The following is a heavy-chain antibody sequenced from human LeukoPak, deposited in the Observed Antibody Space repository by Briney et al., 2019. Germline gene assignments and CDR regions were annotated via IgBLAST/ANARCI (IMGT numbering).Heavy chain of an antibody. CDR1: GGAISTYY. Sequence: SETLSLTCTVSGGAISTYYWSWIRQPPGKGLEWIGYIYYSGNTNYNPSLKSRLTTSVDTSKNQFSLRLSSVTAADTAVYFCARVGSGNFDYWGQGTLVTVSS. CDR3: ARVGSGNFDY. D-gene: IGHD1-26*01. J-gene: IGHJ4*02. CDR2: IYYSGNT. V-gene: IGHV4-59*01.